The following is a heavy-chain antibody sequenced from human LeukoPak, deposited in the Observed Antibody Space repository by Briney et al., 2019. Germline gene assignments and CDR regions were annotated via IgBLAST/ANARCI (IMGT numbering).Heavy chain of an antibody. CDR3: ASSTPSRAFDI. J-gene: IGHJ3*02. CDR1: GGSISSGDYY. CDR2: IYYSGST. Sequence: SQTLSLTCTVSGGSISSGDYYWSWIRQPPGKGLEWVGYIYYSGSTYYNPSLKSRVTISVDTSKNQFSLKLSSVTAADTAVYYCASSTPSRAFDIWGQGTMVTVSS. D-gene: IGHD2-2*01. V-gene: IGHV4-30-4*08.